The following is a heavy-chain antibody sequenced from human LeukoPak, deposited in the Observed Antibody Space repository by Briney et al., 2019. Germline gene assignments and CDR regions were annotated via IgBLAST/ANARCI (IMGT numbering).Heavy chain of an antibody. D-gene: IGHD1-26*01. J-gene: IGHJ4*02. CDR2: IGGSGGST. V-gene: IGHV3-23*01. Sequence: GGSLRLSCAASGFTFSGSSMHWVRQTSGKGLEWVSAIGGSGGSTYYADSVKGRFTISRDNSKNTLSLQMNSLRAEDTAVYYCARMDNLYSGTYHSDFWGQGTLVTVSS. CDR3: ARMDNLYSGTYHSDF. CDR1: GFTFSGSS.